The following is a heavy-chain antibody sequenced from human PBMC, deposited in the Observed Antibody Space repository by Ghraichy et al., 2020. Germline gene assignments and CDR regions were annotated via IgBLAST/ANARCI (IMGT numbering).Heavy chain of an antibody. CDR3: ARALGIADY. Sequence: GGSLRLSCVASGFSFSSHWMAWIRQAPGKGLEWVANIKEDGSLKFYGDSVKGRFTISRDNVKNSVYLQMTSLRADDTAVYYCARALGIADYWGQGTLVTVSS. V-gene: IGHV3-7*03. D-gene: IGHD1-14*01. J-gene: IGHJ4*02. CDR2: IKEDGSLK. CDR1: GFSFSSHW.